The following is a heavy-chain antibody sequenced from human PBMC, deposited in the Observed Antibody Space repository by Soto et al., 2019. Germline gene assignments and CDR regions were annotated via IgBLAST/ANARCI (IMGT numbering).Heavy chain of an antibody. CDR1: GFTFSSYA. J-gene: IGHJ3*02. V-gene: IGHV3-23*01. Sequence: PGGSLRLSCAASGFTFSSYAMSWVRQAPGKGLEWVSTISGSGGSTYYVDSVKGRFTISRDNSKNTLYLQMNSLRAEDTAVYYCARGPHIVVRYEGFDIWGQGTMVTVS. CDR3: ARGPHIVVRYEGFDI. D-gene: IGHD3-22*01. CDR2: ISGSGGST.